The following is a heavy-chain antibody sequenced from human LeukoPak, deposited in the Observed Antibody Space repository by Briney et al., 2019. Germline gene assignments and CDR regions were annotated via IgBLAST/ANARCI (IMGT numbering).Heavy chain of an antibody. Sequence: SETLSLTCAVYGGSFSGYYWSWIRQPPGKGLEWIGEINHSGSTNYSPSLKSRVTISVDTSKNQFSLKLSSVTAADTAVYYCARGFGGWLYYFDYWGQGTLVTVSS. CDR2: INHSGST. J-gene: IGHJ4*02. CDR1: GGSFSGYY. V-gene: IGHV4-34*01. CDR3: ARGFGGWLYYFDY. D-gene: IGHD6-19*01.